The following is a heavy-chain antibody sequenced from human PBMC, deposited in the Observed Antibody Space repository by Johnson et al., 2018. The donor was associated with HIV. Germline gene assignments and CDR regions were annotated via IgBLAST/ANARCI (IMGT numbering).Heavy chain of an antibody. CDR1: GFTFSSYA. Sequence: QVQLVESGGGVVQPGRSLRLSCAASGFTFSSYAIHWVRQAPGKGLEWVAVISYDGSNQYYADSVKGRFTISRDNAKYTVDLQMNSLRVEDTAVYYCAKVDGGGDTCAGYDPFDLWGQGTVVTVSS. V-gene: IGHV3-30-3*01. CDR2: ISYDGSNQ. J-gene: IGHJ3*01. D-gene: IGHD2-21*01. CDR3: AKVDGGGDTCAGYDPFDL.